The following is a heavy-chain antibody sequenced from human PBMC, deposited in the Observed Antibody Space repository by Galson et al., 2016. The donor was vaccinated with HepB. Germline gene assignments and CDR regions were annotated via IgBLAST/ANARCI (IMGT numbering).Heavy chain of an antibody. CDR1: GFIVSSNY. CDR2: IYGAGIT. Sequence: SLRLSCAASGFIVSSNYMAWVRQTPGKGLEWVSIIYGAGITYYTDSVKGRFTISRDNSKNTVYLQMNSLRPEDTAVYFCARGIDYFDSWGQGTLVTVSS. V-gene: IGHV3-53*01. J-gene: IGHJ4*02. CDR3: ARGIDYFDS.